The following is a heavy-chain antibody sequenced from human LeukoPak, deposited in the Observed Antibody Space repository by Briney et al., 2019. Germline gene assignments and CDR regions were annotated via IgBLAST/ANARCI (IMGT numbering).Heavy chain of an antibody. D-gene: IGHD6-13*01. Sequence: GGSLRHSCAASGITFSSYSKNWVRQAPGKGLEWVSSISSSSAYIYYADSVKGRFTISRDNAKNSLYLQMNSLRAEDTAVYYCARVEEAAAFNPWGQGTLVTVSS. CDR3: ARVEEAAAFNP. J-gene: IGHJ5*02. CDR1: GITFSSYS. CDR2: ISSSSAYI. V-gene: IGHV3-21*01.